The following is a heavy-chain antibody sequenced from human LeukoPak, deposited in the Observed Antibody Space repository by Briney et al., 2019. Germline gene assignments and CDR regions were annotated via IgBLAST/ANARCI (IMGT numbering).Heavy chain of an antibody. CDR3: AKVLGVGPYYYYGMDV. CDR1: GFTFSSYG. Sequence: GGSLRLSCAASGFTFSSYGMHWVRQAPGKGLEWVAVISYDGSNKYYADSVKGRFTISRDNSKNTLYLQMNNLRAENTAVYYCAKVLGVGPYYYYGMDVWGQGTTVTVSS. J-gene: IGHJ6*02. CDR2: ISYDGSNK. D-gene: IGHD2-8*01. V-gene: IGHV3-30*18.